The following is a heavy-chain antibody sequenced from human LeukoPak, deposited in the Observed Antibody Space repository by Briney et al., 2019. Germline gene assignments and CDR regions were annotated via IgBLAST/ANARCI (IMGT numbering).Heavy chain of an antibody. J-gene: IGHJ4*02. D-gene: IGHD3-22*01. CDR1: GGSFSGYY. CDR2: INHSGST. CDR3: ARFTMIALFDD. V-gene: IGHV4-34*01. Sequence: SETLSLACAVYGGSFSGYYWSWVRQPPGKGLEWIGEINHSGSTNYNPSLKSRVTISVDTSKNQFSLKLSSVTAADTALYYCARFTMIALFDDWGQGTLVTVSS.